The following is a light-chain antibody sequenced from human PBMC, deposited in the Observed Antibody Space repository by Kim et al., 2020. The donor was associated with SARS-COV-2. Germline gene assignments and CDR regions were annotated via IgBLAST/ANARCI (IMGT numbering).Light chain of an antibody. CDR3: QVWDSSSEHYV. Sequence: APGKTARIACGGNDIGSKSVHWYQQKPGLAPILVIYYDSDRPSGIPERFSGSNSGNTATLTISRFEAGDEADYYCQVWDSSSEHYVFGTGTKVTVL. CDR1: DIGSKS. CDR2: YDS. V-gene: IGLV3-21*04. J-gene: IGLJ1*01.